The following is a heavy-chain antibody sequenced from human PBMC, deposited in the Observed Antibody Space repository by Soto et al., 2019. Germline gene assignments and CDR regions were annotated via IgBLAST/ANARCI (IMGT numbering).Heavy chain of an antibody. CDR1: GFTFSSYE. D-gene: IGHD3-9*01. J-gene: IGHJ5*02. CDR2: ISSSGSTI. CDR3: ARDRYYDILTGWYNWFDP. V-gene: IGHV3-48*03. Sequence: PVGSLRLSCAASGFTFSSYEMNWVRQAPGKGLEWVSYISSSGSTIYYADSVKGRFTISRDNAKNSLYLQMNSLRAEDTAVYYCARDRYYDILTGWYNWFDPWGQGTLVTVSS.